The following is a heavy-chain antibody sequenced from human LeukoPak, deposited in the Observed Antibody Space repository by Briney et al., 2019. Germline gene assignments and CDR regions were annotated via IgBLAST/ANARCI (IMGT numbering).Heavy chain of an antibody. Sequence: GGSLRLSCAASGFTSSTYCLHWVRQAPGKGLEWVAVIWHDGSKKYYADSVKGRFTLSRGNAENSLYLQMDSLKDEDTAIYYCARLISGYESHWGQGTLVTVSS. CDR2: IWHDGSKK. D-gene: IGHD5-12*01. J-gene: IGHJ4*02. CDR3: ARLISGYESH. CDR1: GFTSSTYC. V-gene: IGHV3-33*01.